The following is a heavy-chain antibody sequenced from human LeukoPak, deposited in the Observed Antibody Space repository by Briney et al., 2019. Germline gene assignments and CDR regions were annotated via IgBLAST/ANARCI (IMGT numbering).Heavy chain of an antibody. CDR2: IYPGESET. CDR1: GYSFTNYW. CDR3: ARQGRVDSYGLDD. D-gene: IGHD5-18*01. Sequence: GESLKISRKGSGYSFTNYWIAWVRQMPGKGLEWMRIIYPGESETRYSPSFQGQVTISAHKSISAAYLQWSSLKSSDTAMYYCARQGRVDSYGLDDWGQGTLVTISS. V-gene: IGHV5-51*01. J-gene: IGHJ4*02.